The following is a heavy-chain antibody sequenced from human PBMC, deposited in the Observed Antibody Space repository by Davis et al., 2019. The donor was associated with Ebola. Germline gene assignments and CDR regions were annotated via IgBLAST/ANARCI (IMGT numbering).Heavy chain of an antibody. J-gene: IGHJ4*02. D-gene: IGHD3-22*01. V-gene: IGHV3-23*01. Sequence: GESLKISCAASGFTFSSYAMSWVRQALGKGLEWVSAISGSGGSTYYADSVKGRFTISRDNSKNTLYLQMNSLRAEDTAVYYCAEGQSSGYYYPFDYWGQGTLVTVSS. CDR1: GFTFSSYA. CDR2: ISGSGGST. CDR3: AEGQSSGYYYPFDY.